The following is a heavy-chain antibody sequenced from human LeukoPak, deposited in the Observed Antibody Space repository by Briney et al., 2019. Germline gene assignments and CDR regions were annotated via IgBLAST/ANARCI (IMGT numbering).Heavy chain of an antibody. Sequence: ASVKVSCKASGYTFTSYDINWVRQATGQGLEWMGRISPNSGGTNYAQKFQGRVTMTRDTSISTAYMELSRLRSDDTAVYYCARPHTVLYNWFNPWGQGTLVTVSS. CDR1: GYTFTSYD. CDR3: ARPHTVLYNWFNP. V-gene: IGHV1-2*06. J-gene: IGHJ5*02. CDR2: ISPNSGGT. D-gene: IGHD4-11*01.